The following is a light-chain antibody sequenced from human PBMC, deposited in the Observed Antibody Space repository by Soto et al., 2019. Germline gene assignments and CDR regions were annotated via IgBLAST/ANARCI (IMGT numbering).Light chain of an antibody. V-gene: IGKV1-39*01. CDR1: RNISNY. Sequence: IQLTQSPSPLSASVGDRVTITCRASRNISNYLNWYQHKPGKAPNLLMYGASSLQSGVPSRFSGSGSGTDFSLTISSLQPEDFATYYCQQSYSSPTITFGQGTRLEIK. J-gene: IGKJ5*01. CDR3: QQSYSSPTIT. CDR2: GAS.